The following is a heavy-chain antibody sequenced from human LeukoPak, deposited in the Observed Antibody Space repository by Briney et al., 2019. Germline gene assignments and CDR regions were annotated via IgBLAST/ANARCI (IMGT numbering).Heavy chain of an antibody. Sequence: SETLSLTCTVSGGSMSSYYWSWIRQPAGKGLEWIGRVYSSGSSNYNPSLKSRVTISVDTSKNQFSLKLSSVTAADTAVYYCARNSRVVTQIDYWGQGTLVTVSS. D-gene: IGHD3-3*01. J-gene: IGHJ4*02. CDR3: ARNSRVVTQIDY. V-gene: IGHV4-4*07. CDR2: VYSSGSS. CDR1: GGSMSSYY.